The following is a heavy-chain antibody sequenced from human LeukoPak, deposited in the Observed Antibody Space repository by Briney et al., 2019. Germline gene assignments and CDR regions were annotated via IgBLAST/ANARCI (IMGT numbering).Heavy chain of an antibody. J-gene: IGHJ3*02. CDR2: IYYSGST. D-gene: IGHD4-17*01. V-gene: IGHV4-59*08. CDR3: ARQRTIYGDYGYDAFDI. CDR1: GGSISSYY. Sequence: PSETLSLTCTVSGGSISSYYWSWIRQPPGKGLEWIGYIYYSGSTNYNPSLKSRVTISVDTSKNQFSLKLSSVTAADTAVYYCARQRTIYGDYGYDAFDIWGQGTMVTVSS.